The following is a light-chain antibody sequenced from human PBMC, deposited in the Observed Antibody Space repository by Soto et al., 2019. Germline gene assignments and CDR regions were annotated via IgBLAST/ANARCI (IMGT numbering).Light chain of an antibody. CDR3: QQYRSSPTWT. V-gene: IGKV1-39*01. Sequence: DIQMTQSPSSLSASVGDRVTITCRASQSISTYLSWYQQKPGKVPKLLIYGASSLQTGVPSRFSGSGSGTEFIFTISSLQPEDFATYYCQQYRSSPTWTFGQGTKVDI. CDR1: QSISTY. J-gene: IGKJ1*01. CDR2: GAS.